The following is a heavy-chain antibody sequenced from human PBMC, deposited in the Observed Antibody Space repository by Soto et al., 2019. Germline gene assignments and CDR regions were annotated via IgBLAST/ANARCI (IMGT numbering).Heavy chain of an antibody. CDR3: VRDNGGGDY. CDR2: IKQDGAEK. D-gene: IGHD3-16*01. CDR1: GFTVSSYW. Sequence: EVQLVESGGGLVQPGGSLRLSCAASGFTVSSYWMSWVRQAPGKGLEWVANIKQDGAEKYYVDSVKGRFTISIDNAKNSLYLQMNRLRVEHTGVYYCVRDNGGGDYWGQGTLVAVSS. V-gene: IGHV3-7*01. J-gene: IGHJ4*02.